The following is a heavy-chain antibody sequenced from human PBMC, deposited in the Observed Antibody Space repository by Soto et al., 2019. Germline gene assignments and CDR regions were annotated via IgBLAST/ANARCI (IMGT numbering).Heavy chain of an antibody. CDR3: ARDPLYSYGSGSYYPGYFDL. CDR2: IYSGGST. J-gene: IGHJ2*01. D-gene: IGHD3-10*01. CDR1: GFIVSSNY. V-gene: IGHV3-66*01. Sequence: PGGSLRLSCAVSGFIVSSNYMSWVRQAPVKGLEWVSVIYSGGSTYYADSVKGRFTISRDNSKNTLYLQMNSLRAEDTAVYYCARDPLYSYGSGSYYPGYFDLWRRGTLVTVSS.